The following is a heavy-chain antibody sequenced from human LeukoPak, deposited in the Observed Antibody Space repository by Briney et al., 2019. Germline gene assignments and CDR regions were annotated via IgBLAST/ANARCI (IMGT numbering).Heavy chain of an antibody. CDR2: IYSGGGT. Sequence: GGSLRLSCAASGFTVSNNYMNWVRQAPGKGLEWVSVIYSGGGTYYADSVKGRFTISRDNSKNTLYLQMNSLRAEDTAVYYCARDYYYDSSGYRIFDYWGQGTLVTVSS. D-gene: IGHD3-22*01. V-gene: IGHV3-66*01. J-gene: IGHJ4*02. CDR3: ARDYYYDSSGYRIFDY. CDR1: GFTVSNNY.